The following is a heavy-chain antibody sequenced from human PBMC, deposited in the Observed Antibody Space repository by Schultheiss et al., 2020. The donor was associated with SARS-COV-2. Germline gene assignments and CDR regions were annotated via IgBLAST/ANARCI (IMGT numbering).Heavy chain of an antibody. Sequence: GGSLRLSCAASGFTFSSYAMSWVRQAPGKGLEWVSAISGSGGSTYYADSVKGRFTISRDNSKNTLYLQMNSLRAEDTAVYYCAKDRGSSWSTYYYYGMDVWGQGTTVTVSS. CDR2: ISGSGGST. D-gene: IGHD6-13*01. V-gene: IGHV3-23*01. CDR1: GFTFSSYA. J-gene: IGHJ6*02. CDR3: AKDRGSSWSTYYYYGMDV.